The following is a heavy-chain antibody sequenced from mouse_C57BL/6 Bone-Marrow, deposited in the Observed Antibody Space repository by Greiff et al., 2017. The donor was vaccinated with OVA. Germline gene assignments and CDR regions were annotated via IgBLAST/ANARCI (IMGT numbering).Heavy chain of an antibody. Sequence: QVQLQQPGAELVKPGASVKMSCKASGYTFTSYWITWVKQRPGQGLEWIGDIYPGSGSTNYNEKFKSKATLTVDTSSSTAYMQLSSLTSEDSAVYYCARTPQLYYDYLYAMDDWGQGTSVTVSS. V-gene: IGHV1-55*01. CDR3: ARTPQLYYDYLYAMDD. J-gene: IGHJ4*01. D-gene: IGHD2-4*01. CDR1: GYTFTSYW. CDR2: IYPGSGST.